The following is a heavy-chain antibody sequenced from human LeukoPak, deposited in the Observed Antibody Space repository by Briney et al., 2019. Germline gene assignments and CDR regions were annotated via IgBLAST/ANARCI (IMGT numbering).Heavy chain of an antibody. CDR3: AKAHGTYYYDSSGRNLFDP. CDR2: INPISGGT. D-gene: IGHD3-22*01. J-gene: IGHJ5*02. CDR1: GYIFTGYY. V-gene: IGHV1-2*02. Sequence: ASVKVSCKASGYIFTGYYLHWVRQAPGQGLEWMGWINPISGGTNYAQKFQGRVTMTRDTSISTAYMELSRLRSDDTAVYYCAKAHGTYYYDSSGRNLFDPWGQGTLVTVSS.